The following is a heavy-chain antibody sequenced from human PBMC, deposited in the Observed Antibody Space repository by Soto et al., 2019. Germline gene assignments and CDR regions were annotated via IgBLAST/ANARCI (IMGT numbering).Heavy chain of an antibody. D-gene: IGHD3-9*01. CDR1: GFTFSNAW. CDR2: IKSKTDGGTT. Sequence: GGSLRLSCAASGFTFSNAWMSWVRQAPGKGLEWVGRIKSKTDGGTTDYAAPVKGRFTISRDDSKNTLYLQMNSLKTEDTAVYYCTTLHYDILTGYDAFDIWGQGTMVTVSS. CDR3: TTLHYDILTGYDAFDI. V-gene: IGHV3-15*01. J-gene: IGHJ3*02.